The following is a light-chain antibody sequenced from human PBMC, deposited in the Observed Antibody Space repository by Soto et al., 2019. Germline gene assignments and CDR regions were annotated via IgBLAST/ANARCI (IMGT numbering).Light chain of an antibody. J-gene: IGKJ4*01. CDR3: QQYGTSPPVT. V-gene: IGKV3-20*01. CDR1: QSVSSSS. Sequence: EIVLTQSPGTLSLSPGERATLSCRASQSVSSSSLAWYQQKPGQAPRLLIYGASSRATGIPDRFSGSGSGTDFTLIITRLEPEDFAVYYCQQYGTSPPVTFGGGTKVEIK. CDR2: GAS.